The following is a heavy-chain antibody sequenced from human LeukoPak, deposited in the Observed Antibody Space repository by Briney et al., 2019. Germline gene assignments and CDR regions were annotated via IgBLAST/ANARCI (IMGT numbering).Heavy chain of an antibody. J-gene: IGHJ5*02. V-gene: IGHV4-59*01. D-gene: IGHD3-10*01. Sequence: SETLSLTCSVSGGSISSYYWSWIRQPPGKGLEWIGYIYYSGSTNYNPSLKSRVTISVDTSKHQFSLKLSTVTAADTAVYYCARIYGRPPRFDPWGQGTLVTVSS. CDR3: ARIYGRPPRFDP. CDR2: IYYSGST. CDR1: GGSISSYY.